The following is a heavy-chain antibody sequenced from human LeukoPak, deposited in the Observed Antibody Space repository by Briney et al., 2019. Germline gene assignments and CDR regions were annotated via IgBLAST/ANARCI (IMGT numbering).Heavy chain of an antibody. CDR1: GYTFTSNY. CDR3: ARDQEGFDY. V-gene: IGHV1-46*01. CDR2: IYPRDGST. Sequence: ASVKVSCKASGYTFTSNYIHWVRQAPGQGLEWMGMIYPRDGSTSYAQKFQGRVTVTRDTSTSTVHMELSGLRSEDTAVYYCARDQEGFDYRGQGTLVTVSS. J-gene: IGHJ4*02.